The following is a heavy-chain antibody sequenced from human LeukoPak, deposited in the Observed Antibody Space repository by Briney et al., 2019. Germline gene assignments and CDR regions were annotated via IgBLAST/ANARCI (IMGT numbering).Heavy chain of an antibody. CDR1: GSRFPSYW. D-gene: IGHD5-18*01. J-gene: IGHJ4*02. Sequence: GASMRISSKAAGSRFPSYWITWVRQLPGKGLEWMGGIDPNDSYTTYSPSFQGHVTISADKSIAPVYLQWSSLKASDTAMYYCARARVDTAMADFDYWGQGTLVTVSS. V-gene: IGHV5-10-1*01. CDR3: ARARVDTAMADFDY. CDR2: IDPNDSYT.